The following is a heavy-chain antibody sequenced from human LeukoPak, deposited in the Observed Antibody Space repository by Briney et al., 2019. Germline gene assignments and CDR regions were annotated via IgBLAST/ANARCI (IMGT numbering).Heavy chain of an antibody. V-gene: IGHV1-2*02. CDR3: ARSGDYDILTGYTLNWFDP. J-gene: IGHJ5*02. D-gene: IGHD3-9*01. Sequence: ASVKVSCKASGYTFTGYYMHWVRQAPGQGLEWMGWINPNSGGTNYAQKFQGRVTMTRDTSISTAYMELSRLRSDDTAVYYCARSGDYDILTGYTLNWFDPWGQGTLVTVSS. CDR2: INPNSGGT. CDR1: GYTFTGYY.